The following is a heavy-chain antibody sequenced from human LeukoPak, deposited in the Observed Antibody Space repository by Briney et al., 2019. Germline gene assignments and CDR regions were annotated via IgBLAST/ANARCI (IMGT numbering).Heavy chain of an antibody. CDR1: GFTFGDYA. CDR2: IRSKAYGGTT. D-gene: IGHD6-13*01. V-gene: IGHV3-49*03. CDR3: TRVRSSSWYVKFYFDY. J-gene: IGHJ4*02. Sequence: GRSLRLSCTASGFTFGDYAMSWFRQAPGKGLEWVGFIRSKAYGGTTEYAASVKGRFTISRDDSKSIAYLQMNSLKTEDTAVYYCTRVRSSSWYVKFYFDYWGQGTLVTVSS.